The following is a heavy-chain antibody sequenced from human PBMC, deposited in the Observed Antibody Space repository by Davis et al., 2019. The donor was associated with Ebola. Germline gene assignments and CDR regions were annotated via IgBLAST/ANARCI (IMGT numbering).Heavy chain of an antibody. D-gene: IGHD6-25*01. CDR1: GYTFTGYY. CDR3: ARGGARPPTNYYYYYGMDV. Sequence: ASVKVSCKTSGYTFTGYYMHWVRQAPGQGLEWMGWINPNSGGTNYAQKFQGWVTMTRDTSISTAYMELSRLRSDDTAVYYCARGGARPPTNYYYYYGMDVWGQGTTVTVSS. CDR2: INPNSGGT. V-gene: IGHV1-2*04. J-gene: IGHJ6*02.